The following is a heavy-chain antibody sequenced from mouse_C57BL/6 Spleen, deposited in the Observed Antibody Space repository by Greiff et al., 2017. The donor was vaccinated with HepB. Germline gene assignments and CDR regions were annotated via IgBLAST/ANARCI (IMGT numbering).Heavy chain of an antibody. CDR3: ARCGYYFDY. V-gene: IGHV1-54*01. CDR1: GYAFTNYL. J-gene: IGHJ2*01. CDR2: INPGSGGT. Sequence: QVQLKQSGAELVRPGTSVKVSCKASGYAFTNYLIEWVKQRPGQGLEWIGVINPGSGGTNYNEKFKGKATLTADKSSSTAYMQLSSLTSEDSAVYFCARCGYYFDYWGQGTTLTVSS. D-gene: IGHD1-1*02.